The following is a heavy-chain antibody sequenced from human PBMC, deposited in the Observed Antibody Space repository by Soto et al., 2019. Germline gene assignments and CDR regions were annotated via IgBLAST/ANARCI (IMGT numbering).Heavy chain of an antibody. V-gene: IGHV4-38-2*02. CDR3: AREKVGTTFFDN. Sequence: KASETLSLTCNVSGFAISRGYYWSWVRQPPGKGLEWIGSIYPAVSSYHNPSLESRLTLSIDTSKNQFTLKLASVTAADTALYYCAREKVGTTFFDNWGKGTQVTVSS. CDR2: IYPAVSS. D-gene: IGHD1-1*01. CDR1: GFAISRGYY. J-gene: IGHJ4*02.